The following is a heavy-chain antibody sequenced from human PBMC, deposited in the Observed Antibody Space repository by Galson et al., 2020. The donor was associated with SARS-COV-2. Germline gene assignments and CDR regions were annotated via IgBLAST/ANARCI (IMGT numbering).Heavy chain of an antibody. CDR1: GGSISSYY. CDR2: IYYSGST. V-gene: IGHV4-59*08. D-gene: IGHD3-10*01. CDR3: ARQIYGSGSYYTDDNWFDP. Sequence: ETSETLSLTCTVSGGSISSYYWSWIRKPPGKGLEWNGHIYYSGSTNYNPSLKRRVTISVDTSKNQFSLKLSSVTAADTAVYYCARQIYGSGSYYTDDNWFDPWGQGTLVTVSS. J-gene: IGHJ5*02.